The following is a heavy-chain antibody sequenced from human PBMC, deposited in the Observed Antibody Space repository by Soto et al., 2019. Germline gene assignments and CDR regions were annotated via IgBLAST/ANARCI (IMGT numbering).Heavy chain of an antibody. CDR1: GGTFSSYA. D-gene: IGHD1-26*01. Sequence: SVKVSCKASGGTFSSYAISWVRQAPGQGLEWMGGIIPIFGTANYAQKFQGRVTITADESTSTAYMELSSLRSEDTAVYYCARDRTRDSGSYLSLYWFGRWGKGSMFT. CDR3: ARDRTRDSGSYLSLYWFGR. CDR2: IIPIFGTA. J-gene: IGHJ5*02. V-gene: IGHV1-69*13.